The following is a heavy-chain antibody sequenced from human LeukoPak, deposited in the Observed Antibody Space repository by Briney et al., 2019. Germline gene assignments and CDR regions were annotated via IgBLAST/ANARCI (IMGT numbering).Heavy chain of an antibody. V-gene: IGHV1-2*02. CDR3: ARDLQLYSSSWFDAFDI. CDR2: INPNSGGT. Sequence: ASVKVSCKASGYTFTGYYMHWVRQAPGQGLEWMGWINPNSGGTNYAQKFQSRVTMTRDTSISTAYMELSRLRSDDTAVYYCARDLQLYSSSWFDAFDIWGQGTMVTVSS. D-gene: IGHD6-13*01. J-gene: IGHJ3*02. CDR1: GYTFTGYY.